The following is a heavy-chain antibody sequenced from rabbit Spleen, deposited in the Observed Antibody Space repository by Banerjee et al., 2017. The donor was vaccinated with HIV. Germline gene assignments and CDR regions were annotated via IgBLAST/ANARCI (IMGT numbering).Heavy chain of an antibody. CDR1: GLDFSSSYW. J-gene: IGHJ4*01. V-gene: IGHV1S43*01. D-gene: IGHD4-1*01. CDR2: IYTGTGAT. Sequence: QQQLEESGGGLVKPGGSLTLTCKASGLDFSSSYWICWVRQAPGKGLEWIGCIYTGTGATYYANWVNGRFTFSRSTGLDTVDLKMTSLTVADTATYFCARDTGAFNDFNLWGPGTLVTVS. CDR3: ARDTGAFNDFNL.